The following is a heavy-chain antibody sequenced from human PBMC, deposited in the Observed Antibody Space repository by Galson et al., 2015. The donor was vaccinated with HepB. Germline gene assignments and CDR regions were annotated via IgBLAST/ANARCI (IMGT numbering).Heavy chain of an antibody. D-gene: IGHD5-12*01. J-gene: IGHJ4*02. CDR3: ARAALTVATIGDFDY. CDR2: IKQDGSDK. CDR1: GFTFSSYW. Sequence: VQPLDSGGGLVQPGGSLRLSCAASGFTFSSYWMNWVRQAPGKGLEWVANIKQDGSDKYYVDSLKGRFTISRDNAKKSLYLQMSSLRAEDTAIYYCARAALTVATIGDFDYWGQGTLVTVSS. V-gene: IGHV3-7*01.